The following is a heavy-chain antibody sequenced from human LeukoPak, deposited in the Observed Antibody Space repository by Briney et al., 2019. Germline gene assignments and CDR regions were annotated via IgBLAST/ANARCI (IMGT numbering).Heavy chain of an antibody. D-gene: IGHD5-24*01. CDR3: AKVRSMAANPSYFDS. CDR1: GFTFSTYA. Sequence: SGGSLRLSCAASGFTFSTYAMSWVRQAPGKGLECVSVISSGGGVTHYADSVEGRFTISRDNSKNTLFLQVNSLRAEDTAVYYCAKVRSMAANPSYFDSWGQGTLVTVSS. J-gene: IGHJ4*02. V-gene: IGHV3-23*01. CDR2: ISSGGGVT.